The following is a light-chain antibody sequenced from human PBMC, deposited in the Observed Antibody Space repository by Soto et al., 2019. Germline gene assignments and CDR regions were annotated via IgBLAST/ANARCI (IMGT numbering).Light chain of an antibody. J-gene: IGKJ1*01. CDR2: DAS. CDR1: QSISHF. Sequence: DVQMTQSPSSLSASVGYRVTLTCRASQSISHFLAWYQQKPGKAPKLLIYDASTLQGGIASRFSGSGSGTKFTLIISSLQPDDVATYYCQQYKSDSTFGQGTKVDIK. V-gene: IGKV1-5*01. CDR3: QQYKSDST.